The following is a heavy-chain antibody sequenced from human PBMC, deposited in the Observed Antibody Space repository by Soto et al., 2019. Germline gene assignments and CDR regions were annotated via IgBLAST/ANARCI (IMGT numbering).Heavy chain of an antibody. Sequence: QVQLQESGPGLVKPSETLSLTCTVSGGSISSYYWSWIRQPPGKGLEWIGYIYYSGSTNYNPSLKSRVTISVDTSKNQFSLKLSSVTAADTAVYYCARVVDGYSYADDAFDIWGQGTMVTVSS. D-gene: IGHD5-18*01. J-gene: IGHJ3*02. V-gene: IGHV4-59*08. CDR3: ARVVDGYSYADDAFDI. CDR1: GGSISSYY. CDR2: IYYSGST.